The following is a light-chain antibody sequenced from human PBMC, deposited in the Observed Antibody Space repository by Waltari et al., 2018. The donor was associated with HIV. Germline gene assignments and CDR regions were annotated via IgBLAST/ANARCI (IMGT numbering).Light chain of an antibody. J-gene: IGLJ1*01. CDR1: AIGRTP. Sequence: SYVLTPPPSVSVAPSETDRITCGGSAIGRTPVHWYQQKSGQAPLLVIYDERLRPSGIPARLAGSNSGNTATLTISRVEGADEADYYCQVWENSRDQSFGPGTRVTV. CDR3: QVWENSRDQS. V-gene: IGLV3-21*01. CDR2: DER.